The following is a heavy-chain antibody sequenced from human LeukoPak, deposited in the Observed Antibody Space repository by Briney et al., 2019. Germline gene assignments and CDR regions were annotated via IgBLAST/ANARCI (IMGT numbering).Heavy chain of an antibody. CDR1: GGSISSYY. Sequence: SETLSLTCTVSGGSISSYYWSWIRQPPGKGLEWIGYIYYSGSTNYNPSLKSRVTISVDTSKNQFSLKLSSVTAADTAVYYCARGWEPDAFDIWGQATMVTVSS. V-gene: IGHV4-59*01. CDR3: ARGWEPDAFDI. CDR2: IYYSGST. J-gene: IGHJ3*02. D-gene: IGHD1-26*01.